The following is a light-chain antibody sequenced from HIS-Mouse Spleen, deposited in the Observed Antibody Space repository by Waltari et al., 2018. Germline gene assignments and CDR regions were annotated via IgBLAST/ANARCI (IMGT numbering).Light chain of an antibody. Sequence: QSALTQPASVSGSPGQSITISCTGTSRDVGGYNYVSWYQQHPGKAPKLMIYEVSNRPSGVSHRFSGSKSGTAASLTISGLQAEDEADYYCSSYTSSSTPVVFGGGTKLTVL. CDR2: EVS. V-gene: IGLV2-14*01. CDR3: SSYTSSSTPVV. J-gene: IGLJ2*01. CDR1: SRDVGGYNY.